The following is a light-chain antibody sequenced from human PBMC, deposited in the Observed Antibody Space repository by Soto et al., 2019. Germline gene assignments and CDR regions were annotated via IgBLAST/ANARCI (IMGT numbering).Light chain of an antibody. J-gene: IGLJ1*01. V-gene: IGLV2-8*01. CDR2: EVS. Sequence: QSALTQPPSASGSPGQSVTISCTGTSSDVGGYNYVSWYQQHPGKAPKLMIYEVSKWPSGVPDRFSGSKSGNTASLTVSGLQAEDEADYYCSSYAVFGTGTKVTVL. CDR3: SSYAV. CDR1: SSDVGGYNY.